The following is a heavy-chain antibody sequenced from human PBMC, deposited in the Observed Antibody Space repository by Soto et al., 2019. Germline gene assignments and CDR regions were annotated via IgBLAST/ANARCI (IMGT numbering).Heavy chain of an antibody. D-gene: IGHD3-10*01. V-gene: IGHV3-72*01. CDR2: TRTKADSYAT. Sequence: EVQVVESGGGLVQPGGSLRLSCAVSGFIFSDHEMDWVRQAPGKGLEWVGRTRTKADSYATQYAASVKGRFTISRDDSKTSLYLQMNSLKIEDTAVYYCAAEILGTGSYWGQGTLVTVSA. CDR1: GFIFSDHE. CDR3: AAEILGTGSY. J-gene: IGHJ4*02.